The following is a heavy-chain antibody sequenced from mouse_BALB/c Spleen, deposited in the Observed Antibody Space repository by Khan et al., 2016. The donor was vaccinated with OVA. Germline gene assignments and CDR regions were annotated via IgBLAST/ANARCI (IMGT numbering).Heavy chain of an antibody. CDR3: ARLEDI. CDR2: IWAGGST. CDR1: GFSLTSYG. Sequence: QVQLKESGPGLVAPSQSLSITCTVSGFSLTSYGVHWVRQPPGKGLEWLGVIWAGGSTNYNSALMFRLCISKDKVKSQVFLKMNSLQTDSTAMYYCARLEDIWGRGTTLTVSS. J-gene: IGHJ2*01. D-gene: IGHD1-3*01. V-gene: IGHV2-9*02.